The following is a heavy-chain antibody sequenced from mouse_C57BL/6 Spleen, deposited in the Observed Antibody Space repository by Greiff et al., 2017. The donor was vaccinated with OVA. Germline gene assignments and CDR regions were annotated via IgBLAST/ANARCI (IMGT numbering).Heavy chain of an antibody. V-gene: IGHV5-12*01. CDR3: SRRGLRGYFDV. J-gene: IGHJ1*03. Sequence: EVKVVESGGGLVQPGGSLKLSCAASGFTFSDYYMYWVRQTPEKRLAWVAYLSNGGGSTYYPDTVKGRFTISRDNAKNTLYLQMSRLKSEDTAMYYCSRRGLRGYFDVWGTGTTVTVSS. D-gene: IGHD3-1*01. CDR1: GFTFSDYY. CDR2: LSNGGGST.